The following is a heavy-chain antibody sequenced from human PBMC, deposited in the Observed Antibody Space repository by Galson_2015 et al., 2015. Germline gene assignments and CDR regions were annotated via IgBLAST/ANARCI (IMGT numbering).Heavy chain of an antibody. J-gene: IGHJ3*02. CDR1: GYTFTSYG. Sequence: SVKVSCKASGYTFTSYGISWVRQAPGQGLEWMGWISAYNGNTNYAQKLQGRVTMTTDTSTSTAYMELRSLRSDDTAVYYCARVSIMITFGETAFDIWGQGTMVTVSS. D-gene: IGHD3-16*01. CDR3: ARVSIMITFGETAFDI. CDR2: ISAYNGNT. V-gene: IGHV1-18*01.